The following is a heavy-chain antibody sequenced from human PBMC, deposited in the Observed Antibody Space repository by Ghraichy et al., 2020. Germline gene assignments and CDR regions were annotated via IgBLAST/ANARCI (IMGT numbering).Heavy chain of an antibody. V-gene: IGHV1-18*04. Sequence: ASVKVSCKASGYTFTSYGISWVRQAPGQGLEWMGWISAYNGNTNYAQKLQGRVTMTTDTSTSTAYMELRSLRSDDTAVYYCARELAVAPLPMNDAFDIWGQGTMVTVSS. CDR1: GYTFTSYG. CDR3: ARELAVAPLPMNDAFDI. D-gene: IGHD4-23*01. J-gene: IGHJ3*02. CDR2: ISAYNGNT.